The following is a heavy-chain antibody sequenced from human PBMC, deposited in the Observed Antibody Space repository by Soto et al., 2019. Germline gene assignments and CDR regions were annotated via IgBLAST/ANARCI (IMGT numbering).Heavy chain of an antibody. CDR3: AADRDYAFWSGLIRYPPWNLDY. Sequence: QMQLVQSGPEVKKPGTSVKVSCRASGFTFSSSAVQRVRQARGQHLEWIGWIVVGSGDTNYAQKFQERVTITRDMSTSTAYMEMSSLRSEDTAVYYFAADRDYAFWSGLIRYPPWNLDYWGQGTLVTVSS. V-gene: IGHV1-58*01. CDR1: GFTFSSSA. D-gene: IGHD3-3*01. CDR2: IVVGSGDT. J-gene: IGHJ4*02.